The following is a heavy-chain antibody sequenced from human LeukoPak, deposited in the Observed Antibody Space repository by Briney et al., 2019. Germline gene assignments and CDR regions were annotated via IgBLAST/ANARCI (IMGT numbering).Heavy chain of an antibody. Sequence: GGSLRLSCAASGFTFSSYGMSWVRQAPGKGLEWFSAISGSGGRTYYADSVKGRFTISRDNSKNTLYLQMNSLRAEDTAVYYCARAATLGHFDYWGQGTLVTVSS. D-gene: IGHD2-15*01. CDR1: GFTFSSYG. V-gene: IGHV3-23*01. J-gene: IGHJ4*02. CDR3: ARAATLGHFDY. CDR2: ISGSGGRT.